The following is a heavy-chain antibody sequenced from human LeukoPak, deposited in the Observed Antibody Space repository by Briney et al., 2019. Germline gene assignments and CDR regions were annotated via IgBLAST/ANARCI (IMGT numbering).Heavy chain of an antibody. CDR1: GYTFTSYG. V-gene: IGHV7-4-1*02. Sequence: ASVKVSCKASGYTFTSYGISWVRQAPGQGLEWMGWINTNTGNPTYAQGFTGRFVFSLDTSVSTAYLQISSLKAEDTAVYYCARDGASSSTDAFDIWGQGTMVTVSS. CDR2: INTNTGNP. D-gene: IGHD6-6*01. CDR3: ARDGASSSTDAFDI. J-gene: IGHJ3*02.